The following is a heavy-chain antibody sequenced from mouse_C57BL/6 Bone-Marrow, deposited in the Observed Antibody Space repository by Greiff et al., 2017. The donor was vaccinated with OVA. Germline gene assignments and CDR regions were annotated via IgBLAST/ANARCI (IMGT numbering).Heavy chain of an antibody. J-gene: IGHJ2*01. D-gene: IGHD3-3*01. CDR3: ARGGTSFDD. CDR2: LYPGSGST. V-gene: IGHV1-55*01. CDR1: GYTFTSYW. Sequence: QVQLQQPGAELVKPGASVKMSCKASGYTFTSYWITWVKQRPGQGSEWIGDLYPGSGSTNYNEKFKSKATLTVDTSSSTAYMQLNSLTSEDAAVYYYARGGTSFDDWGQGTTLTVSS.